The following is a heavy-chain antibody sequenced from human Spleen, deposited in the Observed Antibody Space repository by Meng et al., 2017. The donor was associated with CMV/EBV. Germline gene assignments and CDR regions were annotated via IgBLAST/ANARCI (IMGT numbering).Heavy chain of an antibody. V-gene: IGHV1-18*01. CDR1: GYPFISYG. J-gene: IGHJ5*02. Sequence: CETSGYPFISYGISWVRQAPGKGLEWMGWISGYNGRTNYAQSFQGRLTLTTDTSTSTAYMELRNLRSDDTAVYYCARDPSQGNWFDPWGQGTLVTVSS. CDR2: ISGYNGRT. CDR3: ARDPSQGNWFDP.